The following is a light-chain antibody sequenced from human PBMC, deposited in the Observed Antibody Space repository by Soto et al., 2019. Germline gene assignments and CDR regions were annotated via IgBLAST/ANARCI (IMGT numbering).Light chain of an antibody. CDR2: QTS. CDR1: QYINTR. V-gene: IGKV3D-11*01. CDR3: HQRQSWHRT. Sequence: IVLTQSPATLSSFPGDRVTLSCRSSQYINTRLAWYQHRPGQAPRLLIYQTSLRSAGIPARFSASGSGTDFTLTISDVQPEDFALYYCHQRQSWHRTFDQGTKVDIK. J-gene: IGKJ1*01.